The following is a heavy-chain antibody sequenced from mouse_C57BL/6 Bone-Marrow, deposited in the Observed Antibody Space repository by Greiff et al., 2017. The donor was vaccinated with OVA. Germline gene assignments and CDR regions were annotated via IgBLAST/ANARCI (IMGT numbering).Heavy chain of an antibody. CDR1: GYSFTDYN. Sequence: EVQRVESGPELVKPGASVKISCKASGYSFTDYNMNWVKQSNGKSLEWIGVINPNYGTTSYNQKFKGKATLTVDQSSSTAYMQLNSLTSEDSAVYYCARSDFYYGNNYYAMDYWGQGTSVTVSS. D-gene: IGHD2-1*01. CDR2: INPNYGTT. J-gene: IGHJ4*01. CDR3: ARSDFYYGNNYYAMDY. V-gene: IGHV1-39*01.